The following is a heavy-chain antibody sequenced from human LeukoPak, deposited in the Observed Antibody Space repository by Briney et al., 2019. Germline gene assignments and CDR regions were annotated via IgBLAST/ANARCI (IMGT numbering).Heavy chain of an antibody. CDR3: ARDSRISYGGNDY. J-gene: IGHJ4*02. V-gene: IGHV3-7*04. Sequence: GSSLRLSCAASGFTFSMYWMIWVRQAPGKGREGVADIKQDGSEKYYVDSVKGRFPISRDNAKNRMYLQMNSLRGEDTAVYYCARDSRISYGGNDYWGQGTLVTVSS. D-gene: IGHD4-23*01. CDR1: GFTFSMYW. CDR2: IKQDGSEK.